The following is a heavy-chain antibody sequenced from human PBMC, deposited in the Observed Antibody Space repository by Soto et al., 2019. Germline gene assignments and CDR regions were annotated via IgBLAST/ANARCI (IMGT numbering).Heavy chain of an antibody. CDR2: IYWDDDK. D-gene: IGHD2-21*02. J-gene: IGHJ6*02. V-gene: IGHV2-5*02. CDR3: IQSRCGGDCLQSYASYYCYGMDV. CDR1: AFSLSTGGVG. Sequence: QITLKESGPPLVKPTQTLTLTCTFSAFSLSTGGVGVGWIRQPPGKALEWLALIYWDDDKRYSPSLRSRLTITKDTSKNQVVLTMTNMDPVDTATYYCIQSRCGGDCLQSYASYYCYGMDVWGQGTTVTVSS.